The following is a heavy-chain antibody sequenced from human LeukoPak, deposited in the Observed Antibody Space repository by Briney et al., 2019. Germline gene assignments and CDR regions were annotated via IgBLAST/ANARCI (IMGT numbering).Heavy chain of an antibody. CDR2: INSDGSST. D-gene: IGHD2-21*02. J-gene: IGHJ4*02. V-gene: IGHV3-74*01. CDR1: GFTFSSYW. Sequence: GGSLRLSCAASGFTFSSYWMHWVRQAPGKGLVWVSRINSDGSSTSYADSVKGRFTISRDNAKNTLYLQMNSLRAEDTAVYYCAREEDIVVVTAMVDYWDQGTLVTVSS. CDR3: AREEDIVVVTAMVDY.